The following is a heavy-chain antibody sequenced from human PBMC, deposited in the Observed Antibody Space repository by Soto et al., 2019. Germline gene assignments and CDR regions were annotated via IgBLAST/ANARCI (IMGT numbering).Heavy chain of an antibody. J-gene: IGHJ6*02. CDR1: GGSISSGDYY. Sequence: KPSETLSLTCTVSGGSISSGDYYWSWIRQPPGKGLEWIGYIYYSGSTYYNPSLKSRVTISVDTSKNQFSLKLSSVTAADTAVYYCARDRGKYYDFWSGYYTPYYYYGMDVWGQGTTVTVSS. V-gene: IGHV4-30-4*01. CDR2: IYYSGST. D-gene: IGHD3-3*01. CDR3: ARDRGKYYDFWSGYYTPYYYYGMDV.